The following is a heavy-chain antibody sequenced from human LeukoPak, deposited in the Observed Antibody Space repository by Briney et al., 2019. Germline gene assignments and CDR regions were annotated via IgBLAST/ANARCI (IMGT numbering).Heavy chain of an antibody. CDR1: GYTLTELS. J-gene: IGHJ3*02. CDR2: FDPEDGET. Sequence: ASVKVSCKVSGYTLTELSMHWVRQAPGKGLEWMGGFDPEDGETIYAQKFQGRVTMTEDTSTDTAYMELSSLRSEDTAVYYCAREGEIVGATRGAFDIWGQGTMVTVSS. V-gene: IGHV1-24*01. D-gene: IGHD1-26*01. CDR3: AREGEIVGATRGAFDI.